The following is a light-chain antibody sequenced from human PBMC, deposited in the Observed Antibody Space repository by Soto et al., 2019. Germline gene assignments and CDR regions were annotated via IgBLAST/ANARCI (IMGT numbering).Light chain of an antibody. J-gene: IGKJ1*01. V-gene: IGKV3-15*01. CDR3: QQYNNWPPDRT. CDR1: QSVGSN. Sequence: EIVMTQSPATLSVSPGERTTLSCRASQSVGSNLAWYQQKPGQAPRLLIYGVSTRATGIPARFSGSGSGTEFTLAISSLQSEDFAMYFCQQYNNWPPDRTFGQGTKVEIK. CDR2: GVS.